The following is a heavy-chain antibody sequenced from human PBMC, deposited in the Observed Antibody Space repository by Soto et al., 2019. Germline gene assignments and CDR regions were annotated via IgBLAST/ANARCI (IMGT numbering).Heavy chain of an antibody. V-gene: IGHV3-23*01. CDR1: GFPFSIYT. Sequence: EVQLLESGGGLVQPGGSLRLSCAASGFPFSIYTMSWVRQAPGKGLEWVSDISGSGGSTYYADSVKGRFTISRDNSKNTLYLQMNRLRADDTAVYYCTRELGYWGQGTLVTVSS. CDR2: ISGSGGST. J-gene: IGHJ4*02. D-gene: IGHD3-16*01. CDR3: TRELGY.